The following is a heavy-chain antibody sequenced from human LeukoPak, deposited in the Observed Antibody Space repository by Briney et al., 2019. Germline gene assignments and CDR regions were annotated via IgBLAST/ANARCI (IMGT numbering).Heavy chain of an antibody. J-gene: IGHJ6*03. CDR2: IYYGGST. D-gene: IGHD3-16*02. Sequence: SQTLSLTCTVSGGSISSGDYYWSRIRQPPGKGLEWIGYIYYGGSTYYNPSLKSRVTISVDTSKNQFSLKLSSVTAADTAVYYCASSIYYYYYMDVWGKGTTVTVSS. CDR1: GGSISSGDYY. CDR3: ASSIYYYYYMDV. V-gene: IGHV4-30-4*08.